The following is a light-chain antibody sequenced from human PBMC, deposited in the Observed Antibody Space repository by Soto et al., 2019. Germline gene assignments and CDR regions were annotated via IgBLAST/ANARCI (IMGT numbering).Light chain of an antibody. CDR1: QSISSW. CDR2: KAS. V-gene: IGKV1-5*03. Sequence: DIQMTQSPSTLSASVGDRVTITCRASQSISSWLAWYQHKPGKAPKLLIYKASSLESGVPSRFSGSGSGKEFTLTISTLQPEDFATYYCLQYNSHSWTFGQETKVEIK. CDR3: LQYNSHSWT. J-gene: IGKJ1*01.